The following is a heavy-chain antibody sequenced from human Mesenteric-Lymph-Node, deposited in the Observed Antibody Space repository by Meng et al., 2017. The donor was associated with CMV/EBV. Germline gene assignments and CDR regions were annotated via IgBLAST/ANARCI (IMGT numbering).Heavy chain of an antibody. V-gene: IGHV3-48*04. CDR1: GFTFTSYS. CDR2: ISSSGATT. Sequence: GESLKISCAASGFTFTSYSINWVRQAPGKGLEWVSYISSSGATTYYADSVKGRFTISRDNAKNSLYLQMNSLGAEDTALYYCARAPASYCSAASCVVLDYWGQGTLVTVSS. J-gene: IGHJ4*02. CDR3: ARAPASYCSAASCVVLDY. D-gene: IGHD2-15*01.